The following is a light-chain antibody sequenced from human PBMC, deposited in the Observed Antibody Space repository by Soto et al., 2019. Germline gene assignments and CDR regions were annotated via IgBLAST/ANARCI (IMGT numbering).Light chain of an antibody. CDR1: QSISSY. CDR2: AAS. J-gene: IGKJ2*02. CDR3: QQSYSTPGT. Sequence: DIQMTQSPSSLSASVGDRVTITCRASQSISSYLNWYQQKPGKAPKLLIYAASSLQSGVPSRFSGSGSGTDVTLTISSLQPEDFATYYCQQSYSTPGTFGQGTKLEI. V-gene: IGKV1-39*01.